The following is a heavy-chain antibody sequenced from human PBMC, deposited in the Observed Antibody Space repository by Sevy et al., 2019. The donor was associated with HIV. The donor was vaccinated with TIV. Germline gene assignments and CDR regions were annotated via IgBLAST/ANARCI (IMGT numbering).Heavy chain of an antibody. CDR2: IYHSGST. Sequence: SETLSLTCAVSGGSISSSNWWSWVRQPPGKGLEWIGEIYHSGSTNYNPSLKSRVTISVDKSKNQFSLKLSSVTAADTAVYYCASAYVSGSYHGMDVWGQRTTVTVSS. CDR3: ASAYVSGSYHGMDV. CDR1: GGSISSSNW. V-gene: IGHV4-4*02. D-gene: IGHD3-10*01. J-gene: IGHJ6*02.